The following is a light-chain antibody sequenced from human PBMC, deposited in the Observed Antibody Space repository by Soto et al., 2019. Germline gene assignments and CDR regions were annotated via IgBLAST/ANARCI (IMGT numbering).Light chain of an antibody. CDR3: QQYNTWPPLT. J-gene: IGKJ4*01. CDR2: GAS. CDR1: QSVSSN. Sequence: EILMTQSPATLSVSPGERATLSCRASQSVSSNLAWYQQKPGQTPRLLIYGASTRPTGIPARFSGSGSGTEFTLTISSLQSEDFAVYYCQQYNTWPPLTFGGGTKVEIK. V-gene: IGKV3-15*01.